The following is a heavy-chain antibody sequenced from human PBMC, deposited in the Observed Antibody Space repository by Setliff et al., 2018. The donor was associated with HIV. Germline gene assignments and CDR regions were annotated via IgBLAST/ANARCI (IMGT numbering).Heavy chain of an antibody. CDR1: GGSISSNW. D-gene: IGHD3-22*01. J-gene: IGHJ4*02. CDR3: ARAADYHDSSGYWAPPRYFDY. CDR2: IYHSGST. V-gene: IGHV4-4*02. Sequence: SETLSLTCAVSGGSISSNWWSWVRQSPGKGLEWIGEIYHSGSTHYNPSLQSRVTISVDKSKSQFSLKLNSVTAADSALYYCARAADYHDSSGYWAPPRYFDYWGQGTLVTVSS.